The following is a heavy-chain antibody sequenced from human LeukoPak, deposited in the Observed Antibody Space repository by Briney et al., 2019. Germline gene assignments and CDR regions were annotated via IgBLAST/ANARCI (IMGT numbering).Heavy chain of an antibody. Sequence: ASVKVSCKASGYTFTSYYMHWVRQAPGQGLEWMGWINPSSGGTNYPQNFQGRVTMTRDTSLSTAYMEVSGLRSDDTAVYYCARGVVAATFYYYMDVWGKGTTVTVSS. J-gene: IGHJ6*03. D-gene: IGHD2-15*01. CDR2: INPSSGGT. CDR1: GYTFTSYY. V-gene: IGHV1-2*02. CDR3: ARGVVAATFYYYMDV.